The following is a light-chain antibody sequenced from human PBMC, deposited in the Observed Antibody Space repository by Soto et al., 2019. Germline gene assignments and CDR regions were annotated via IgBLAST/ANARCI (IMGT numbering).Light chain of an antibody. Sequence: QAALSQPPSVCGSPGQSFTLSCTGTISDIGAYNYVSWYQHRPGKAPKLLIFEVNSRPAGLSNRFSGSKSGKKASLTISGLQAEDDAIYYCSSYAASGVPVVFGGGT. CDR2: EVN. J-gene: IGLJ2*01. CDR3: SSYAASGVPVV. CDR1: ISDIGAYNY. V-gene: IGLV2-14*01.